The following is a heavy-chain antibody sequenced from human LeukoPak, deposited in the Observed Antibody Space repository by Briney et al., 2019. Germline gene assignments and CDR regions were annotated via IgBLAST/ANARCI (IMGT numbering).Heavy chain of an antibody. CDR2: IYTSGIT. Sequence: SETLSLTCTVSGGSISSFYWSWIRQPAGRGLEWIGRIYTSGITNYNPPLKSRVTISVDTSKNQFSLKLSSVTAADTAVYYCARLRIAVAGTDYFDYWGQGTLVTVSS. J-gene: IGHJ4*02. CDR1: GGSISSFY. V-gene: IGHV4-4*07. D-gene: IGHD6-19*01. CDR3: ARLRIAVAGTDYFDY.